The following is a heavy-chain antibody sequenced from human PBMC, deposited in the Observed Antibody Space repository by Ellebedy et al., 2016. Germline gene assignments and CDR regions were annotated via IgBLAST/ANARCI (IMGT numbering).Heavy chain of an antibody. D-gene: IGHD3-10*01. CDR3: ARDGSETSLYYYYGMDV. J-gene: IGHJ6*02. CDR2: INPNSGGT. V-gene: IGHV1-2*02. Sequence: ASVKVSXXASGYTFTGYYMHWVRQAPGQGLEWMGWINPNSGGTNYAQKFQGRVTMTRDTSISTPYMELSRLRSDDTAVYYCARDGSETSLYYYYGMDVWGQGTTVTVSS. CDR1: GYTFTGYY.